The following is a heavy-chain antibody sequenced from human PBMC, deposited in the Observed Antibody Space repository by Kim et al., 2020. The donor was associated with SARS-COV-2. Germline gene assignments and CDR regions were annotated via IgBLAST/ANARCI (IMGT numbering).Heavy chain of an antibody. CDR1: VFTFINYS. CDR2: ISCILINT. V-gene: IGHV3-23*01. Sequence: GGSLRLSCAASVFTFINYSIFFFLHSPFNLLEFFSGISCILINTFYSDYLKVLFTITIDNSQNTLYLQMKRVTAEDTAVYYCAREDYNDYQWGVFDYWGQGTLVTVSS. D-gene: IGHD4-17*01. J-gene: IGHJ4*02. CDR3: AREDYNDYQWGVFDY.